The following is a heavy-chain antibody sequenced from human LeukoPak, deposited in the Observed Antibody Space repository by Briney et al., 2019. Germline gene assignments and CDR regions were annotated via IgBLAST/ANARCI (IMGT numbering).Heavy chain of an antibody. CDR1: GFTFSSYG. J-gene: IGHJ6*04. CDR3: ARDTIVATRQGYYYYGMDV. D-gene: IGHD5-12*01. Sequence: GRSLRLSCAASGFTFSSYGMHWVRQAPGKGLEWVAVIWYDGSNKYYADSVKGQFTISRDNSKNTLYLQMNSLRAEDTAVYYCARDTIVATRQGYYYYGMDVWGKGTTVTVSS. V-gene: IGHV3-33*01. CDR2: IWYDGSNK.